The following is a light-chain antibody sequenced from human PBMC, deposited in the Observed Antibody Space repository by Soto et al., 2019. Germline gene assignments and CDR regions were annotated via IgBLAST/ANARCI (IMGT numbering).Light chain of an antibody. Sequence: IQLTQSPSSLSPSVGDSVTITCRASRSISDWLAWYQQKPGKAPELLSFDASNLKSGVSSRFSGSGSGTEFTLTISRLKPDDVETYYCLQYSSHSWTFGQGTKVDIK. J-gene: IGKJ1*01. V-gene: IGKV1-5*01. CDR3: LQYSSHSWT. CDR1: RSISDW. CDR2: DAS.